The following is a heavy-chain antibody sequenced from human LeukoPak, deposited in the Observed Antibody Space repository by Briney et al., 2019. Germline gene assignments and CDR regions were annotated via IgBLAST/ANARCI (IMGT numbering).Heavy chain of an antibody. CDR1: GGSISAYY. CDR2: IYYSGST. Sequence: PSETLSLTCTVSGGSISAYYWSWIRQPPGKGLEWIGYIYYSGSTYYNPSLKSRVTISVDTSKNQFSLKLSSVTAADTAVYYCARRRLYIAVADYWGQGTLVTVSS. CDR3: ARRRLYIAVADY. J-gene: IGHJ4*02. V-gene: IGHV4-59*12. D-gene: IGHD6-19*01.